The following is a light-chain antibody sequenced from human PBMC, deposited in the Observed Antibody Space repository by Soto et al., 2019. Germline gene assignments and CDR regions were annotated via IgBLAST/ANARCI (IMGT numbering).Light chain of an antibody. CDR3: RQYNSYWT. J-gene: IGKJ1*01. Sequence: DIQMTQSPSTLSASVGDRVTITCPASESINRWLAWYQQKPGKAPKLLIYDASSLQSGDPVRFSGSGSGTEFTLTISSVQRVDFATYYCRQYNSYWTVGQGTKVDIK. CDR1: ESINRW. CDR2: DAS. V-gene: IGKV1-5*01.